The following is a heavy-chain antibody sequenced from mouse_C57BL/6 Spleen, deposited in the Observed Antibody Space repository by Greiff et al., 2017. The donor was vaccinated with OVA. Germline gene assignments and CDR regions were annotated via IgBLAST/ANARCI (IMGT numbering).Heavy chain of an antibody. J-gene: IGHJ2*01. D-gene: IGHD4-1*01. Sequence: VQLQQSGPGLVKPSQSLSLTCSVTGYSITSGYYWNWILQFPGNKLEWMGYISYDGSNNYNPSLKNRISITRDTSKNQFFLKLNSVTTEDTATYYCARGLGYYFDYWGQGTTLTVSS. V-gene: IGHV3-6*01. CDR3: ARGLGYYFDY. CDR2: ISYDGSN. CDR1: GYSITSGYY.